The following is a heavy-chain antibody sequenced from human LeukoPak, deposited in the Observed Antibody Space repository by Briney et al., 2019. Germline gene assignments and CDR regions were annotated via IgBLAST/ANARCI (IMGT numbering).Heavy chain of an antibody. CDR1: GYTFSSYE. J-gene: IGHJ5*02. CDR2: SSSSGSSI. CDR3: ARDQRDSSGWYGWFDP. Sequence: GGSLRLTCAASGYTFSSYEMNGLRQAPGGGVEWGSYSSSSGSSIYYADSVKSRVTISRDKAKNSLYLQLSTLRAEDTAVYYCARDQRDSSGWYGWFDPWGQGTLVTVSS. V-gene: IGHV3-48*03. D-gene: IGHD6-19*01.